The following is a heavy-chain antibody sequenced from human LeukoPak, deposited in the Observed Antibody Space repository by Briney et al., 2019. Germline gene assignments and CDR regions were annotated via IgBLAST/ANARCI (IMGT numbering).Heavy chain of an antibody. CDR1: GYTFTSYY. CDR3: ARDSGVTTGVAFFNY. CDR2: INPGGDTT. V-gene: IGHV1-46*01. J-gene: IGHJ4*02. D-gene: IGHD4-17*01. Sequence: GASVKVSCKASGYTFTSYYIHWVRQAPGHGLEWMGVINPGGDTTSYEQRFQGRVTMTRDTSTSTVYMEMSSLRSEDTAVYYCARDSGVTTGVAFFNYWGQGTLVTVSS.